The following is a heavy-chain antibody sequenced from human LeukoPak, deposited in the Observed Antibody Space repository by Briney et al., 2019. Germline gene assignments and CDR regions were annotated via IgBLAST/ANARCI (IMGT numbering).Heavy chain of an antibody. Sequence: SVKVSCKASGGTFSSYTISWARQAPGQGLEWMGRIIPILGIANYAQKLQGRVTITADKSTSTAYMELSSLRSEDTAVYYCAREPYCSSTSCYTDWFDPWGQGTLVTVSS. CDR3: AREPYCSSTSCYTDWFDP. CDR2: IIPILGIA. V-gene: IGHV1-69*04. J-gene: IGHJ5*02. CDR1: GGTFSSYT. D-gene: IGHD2-2*02.